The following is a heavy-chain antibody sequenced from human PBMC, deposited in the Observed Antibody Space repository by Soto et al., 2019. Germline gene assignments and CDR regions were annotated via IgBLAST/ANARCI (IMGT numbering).Heavy chain of an antibody. V-gene: IGHV2-5*02. D-gene: IGHD3-22*01. CDR2: IYWDDDK. Sequence: SGPTRVNPPQTLTLTCTFSWFSLNSAGVGVGWIRQPPGKAPEWLALIYWDDDKRYSPSLKSRLTVTKDTSKNQVVLTMTNMDPVDTATYYCAHRTSYYDSSGLAFDYWSQGTLVTVSS. CDR1: WFSLNSAGVG. J-gene: IGHJ4*02. CDR3: AHRTSYYDSSGLAFDY.